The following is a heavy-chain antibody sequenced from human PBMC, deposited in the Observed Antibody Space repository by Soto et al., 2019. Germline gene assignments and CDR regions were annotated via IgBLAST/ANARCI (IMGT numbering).Heavy chain of an antibody. V-gene: IGHV4-30-4*01. CDR1: GGSFTGYY. J-gene: IGHJ6*02. Sequence: SETLSLSCDVSGGSFTGYYWSWIRQPPGKGLEWIGNIHFSGRTYYSPSLKSRVTMSTDTSKNQFSLRLTYVTSADTAVYYCARDKQGFSYGYGSQYFYYHGLDVWGQGTTVTVSS. D-gene: IGHD5-18*01. CDR2: IHFSGRT. CDR3: ARDKQGFSYGYGSQYFYYHGLDV.